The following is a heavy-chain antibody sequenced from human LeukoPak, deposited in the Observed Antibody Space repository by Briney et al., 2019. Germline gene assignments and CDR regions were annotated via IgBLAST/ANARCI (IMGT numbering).Heavy chain of an antibody. D-gene: IGHD3-9*01. CDR2: IYYSGST. CDR1: GGSISSGDYY. Sequence: PSETLSLTCTVSGGSISSGDYYWSWIRQPPGKGLEWIGYIYYSGSTYYNPCLKSRVTISVDTSKNQFSLKLSSVTAADTAVYYCARDGDPAAAAFDHNWFDPWGQGTLVTVSS. J-gene: IGHJ5*02. CDR3: ARDGDPAAAAFDHNWFDP. V-gene: IGHV4-30-4*01.